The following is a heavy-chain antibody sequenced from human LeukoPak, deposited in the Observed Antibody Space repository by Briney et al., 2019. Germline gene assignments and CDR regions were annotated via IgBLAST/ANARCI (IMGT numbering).Heavy chain of an antibody. CDR2: IDAGNGNT. V-gene: IGHV1-3*01. J-gene: IGHJ6*04. D-gene: IGHD2-21*01. CDR1: GYIFTGYA. Sequence: ASVKVSCKASGYIFTGYAMHWVRQAPGQRLEWMGWIDAGNGNTEYSQKFQDRVIITRDTSASTVYMELSSLRSEDTAVYFCARMGKHIVVVFRDYGMDVWGNGTTVTVSS. CDR3: ARMGKHIVVVFRDYGMDV.